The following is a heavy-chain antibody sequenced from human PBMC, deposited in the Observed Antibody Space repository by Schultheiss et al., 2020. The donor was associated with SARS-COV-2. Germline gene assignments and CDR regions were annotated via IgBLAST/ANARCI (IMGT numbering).Heavy chain of an antibody. V-gene: IGHV4-30-4*08. CDR3: ARDRRGGYDSGIDY. D-gene: IGHD5-12*01. J-gene: IGHJ4*02. CDR1: GGSISSGGYY. Sequence: SETLSLTCTVSGGSISSGGYYWSWIRQHPGKGLEWIGYIYYSGSTYYNPSLKSRVTISVDTSKNQFSLKLSSVTAADTAVYYCARDRRGGYDSGIDYWGQGTLVTVSS. CDR2: IYYSGST.